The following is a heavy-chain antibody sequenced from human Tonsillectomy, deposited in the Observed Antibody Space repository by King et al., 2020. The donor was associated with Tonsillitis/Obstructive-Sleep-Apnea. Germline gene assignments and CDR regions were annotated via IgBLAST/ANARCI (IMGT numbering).Heavy chain of an antibody. CDR1: GYKFGDYV. Sequence: DVQLVESGGGLVKPGRSLRLSCTASGYKFGDYVMSWFRQVPGKGLEWVGFIRGKAYGGTTEYAASVKGRFTISRDDSKITVYLQMNSLKTEDTSVYYCTRDQLFTVNSVVVEVPFDYWGQGTPVTVSS. D-gene: IGHD2-2*01. CDR2: IRGKAYGGTT. V-gene: IGHV3-49*05. J-gene: IGHJ4*02. CDR3: TRDQLFTVNSVVVEVPFDY.